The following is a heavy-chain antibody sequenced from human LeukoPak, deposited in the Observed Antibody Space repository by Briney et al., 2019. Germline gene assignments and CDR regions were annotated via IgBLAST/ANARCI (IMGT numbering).Heavy chain of an antibody. V-gene: IGHV1-69*13. J-gene: IGHJ4*02. D-gene: IGHD3-22*01. Sequence: ASVKVSCKASGGTFSSYAISWVRQAPGQGLEWMGGIIPIFGAANYAQKFQGRATITPDESTSTAYMELSSLRSEDTAVYYCARGPYYYDSSGPRYYFDYWGQGTLVTVSS. CDR2: IIPIFGAA. CDR3: ARGPYYYDSSGPRYYFDY. CDR1: GGTFSSYA.